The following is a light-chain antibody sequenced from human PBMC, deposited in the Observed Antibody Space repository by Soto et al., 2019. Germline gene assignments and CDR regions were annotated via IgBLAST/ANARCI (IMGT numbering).Light chain of an antibody. J-gene: IGKJ1*01. Sequence: EGVLTQSPGTLSLSHGEGATLSCRASQSVVTSHLAWYQQKYGQSPRLLIYGALYRAPGIPDRFSGSGPGTDFTLSINRLEPEEFAVYYCQYYDESMWTVGEGSKVAIK. CDR3: QYYDESMWT. V-gene: IGKV3-20*01. CDR1: QSVVTSH. CDR2: GAL.